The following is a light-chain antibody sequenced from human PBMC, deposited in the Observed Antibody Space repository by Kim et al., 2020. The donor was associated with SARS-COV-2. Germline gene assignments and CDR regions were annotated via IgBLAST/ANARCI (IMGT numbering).Light chain of an antibody. V-gene: IGLV3-9*01. CDR3: QVWDSSTVL. CDR1: NIGSKN. CDR2: RDS. Sequence: YELTQPLSVSVALGQTARITCGGNNIGSKNVHWYQQKPGQAPVVVIYRDSNRPSGIPERFSGSNSGNTATLTISRAQAGDEADYYCQVWDSSTVLFGGGTQLTVL. J-gene: IGLJ2*01.